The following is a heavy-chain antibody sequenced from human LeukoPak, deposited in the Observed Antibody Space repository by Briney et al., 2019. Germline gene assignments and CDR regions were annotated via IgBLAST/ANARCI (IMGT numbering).Heavy chain of an antibody. CDR1: GFTPSSYA. CDR2: ISGSVGST. D-gene: IGHD1-26*01. CDR3: AKNLLGSEAFSWYFDF. J-gene: IGHJ2*01. Sequence: PGRSLTLSCADTGFTPSSYAINWLRPPPAKGLAWVSTISGSVGSTYYADSVKGRVTISRDNSKITLYLQIHFLRAENTAVYSCAKNLLGSEAFSWYFDFWGRGTLVTVSS. V-gene: IGHV3-23*01.